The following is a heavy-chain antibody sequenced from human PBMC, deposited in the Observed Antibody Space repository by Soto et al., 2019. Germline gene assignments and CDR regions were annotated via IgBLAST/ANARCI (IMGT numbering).Heavy chain of an antibody. V-gene: IGHV4-39*01. CDR3: ARQVPTHSSGWEWFDP. D-gene: IGHD6-19*01. CDR1: GGSISSSSYY. Sequence: SETLSLTCTVSGGSISSSSYYWGWIRQPPGKGLEWIGSIYYSGSTYYNPSLKSRVTISVDTSKNQFSLKLSSVTAADTAVYYCARQVPTHSSGWEWFDPWGQGTLVTVSS. J-gene: IGHJ5*02. CDR2: IYYSGST.